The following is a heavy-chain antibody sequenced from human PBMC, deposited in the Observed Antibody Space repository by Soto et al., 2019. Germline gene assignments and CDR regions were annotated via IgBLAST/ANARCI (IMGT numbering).Heavy chain of an antibody. Sequence: QVQLVQSGAEVKKPGASVKVSCKASGYTFTSYGISWVRQAPGQGLEWMGWISAYNGNTNYAQKLQGRVTMTTDTTTRTAYPERRSLRSADTAVYYCARDLGYCTNGVCSSIDYCGRRTLVTVSS. V-gene: IGHV1-18*01. J-gene: IGHJ4*02. CDR1: GYTFTSYG. D-gene: IGHD2-8*01. CDR2: ISAYNGNT. CDR3: ARDLGYCTNGVCSSIDY.